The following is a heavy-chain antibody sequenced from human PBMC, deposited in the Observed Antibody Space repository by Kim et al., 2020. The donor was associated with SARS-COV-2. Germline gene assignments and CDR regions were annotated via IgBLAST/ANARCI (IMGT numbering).Heavy chain of an antibody. V-gene: IGHV4-31*02. Sequence: TYSNPSLKSRVTISVDTSKNQFSLKLSSVTAADTAVYYCASAPSGSSLDYWGQGTLVTVSS. D-gene: IGHD3-10*01. J-gene: IGHJ4*02. CDR2: T. CDR3: ASAPSGSSLDY.